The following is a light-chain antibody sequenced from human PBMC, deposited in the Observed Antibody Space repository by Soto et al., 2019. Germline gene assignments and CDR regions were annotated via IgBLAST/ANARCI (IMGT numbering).Light chain of an antibody. Sequence: DIQMTQSPSTLPASVLYRFTITCRASKSIDRWLAWYQQRTGKAHKILIHHASSLETGVPSRFSGSGSGTEFTLTISRLQPDDFATYYCQHYNXYGTCGQWTKV. CDR3: QHYNXYGT. CDR2: HAS. V-gene: IGKV1-5*01. J-gene: IGKJ1*01. CDR1: KSIDRW.